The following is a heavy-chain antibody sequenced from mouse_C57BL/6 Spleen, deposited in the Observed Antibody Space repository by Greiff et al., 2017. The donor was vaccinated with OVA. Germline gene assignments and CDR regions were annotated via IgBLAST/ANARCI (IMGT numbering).Heavy chain of an antibody. CDR3: ARYWDGGDYYAMDY. V-gene: IGHV1-55*01. J-gene: IGHJ4*01. D-gene: IGHD4-1*01. Sequence: VKLQQPGAELVKPGASVKMSCKASGYTFTSYWITWVKQRPGQGLEWIGDIYPGSGSTNYNEKFKSKATLTVDTSSSTAYMQLSSLTSEYSAVYYCARYWDGGDYYAMDYWGKGTSVTVSS. CDR1: GYTFTSYW. CDR2: IYPGSGST.